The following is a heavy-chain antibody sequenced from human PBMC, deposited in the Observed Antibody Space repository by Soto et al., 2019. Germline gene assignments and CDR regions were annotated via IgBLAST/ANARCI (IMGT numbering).Heavy chain of an antibody. D-gene: IGHD3-10*01. CDR3: VRDYYGSGSTNWFDP. CDR1: GDSVSSNSAA. J-gene: IGHJ5*02. CDR2: TYYRSKWYN. V-gene: IGHV6-1*01. Sequence: SQTLSLTCAISGDSVSSNSAAWNWIRQSPSRGLEWLGRTYYRSKWYNDYAISVKSRMIINPDTSKNQFSLQLNSVTPEDTAVYYCVRDYYGSGSTNWFDPWGQGTLVTVSS.